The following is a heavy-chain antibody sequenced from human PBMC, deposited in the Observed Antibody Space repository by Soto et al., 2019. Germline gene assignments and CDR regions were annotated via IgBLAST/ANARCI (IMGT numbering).Heavy chain of an antibody. CDR3: ARSYYDSSGYLSDP. J-gene: IGHJ5*02. CDR2: IIPILGIA. CDR1: GGTFSSYT. V-gene: IGHV1-69*02. D-gene: IGHD3-22*01. Sequence: QVQLVQSGAEVKKPGSSVKVSCKASGGTFSSYTISWVRQAPGQGLEWMGRIIPILGIANYAQKFQGRVTITADKSTSTAYMELSSLRSEDTAVYYCARSYYDSSGYLSDPWGEGTLVTVSS.